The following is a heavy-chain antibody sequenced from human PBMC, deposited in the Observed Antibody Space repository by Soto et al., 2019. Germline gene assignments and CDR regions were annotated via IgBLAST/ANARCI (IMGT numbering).Heavy chain of an antibody. J-gene: IGHJ5*02. CDR3: DRDGMGIQAHGKVGGVADT. D-gene: IGHD3-3*01. CDR2: ISAYNGNT. Sequence: ASVKVSCKASGYTFTSYGISWVRQAPGQGLEWMGWISAYNGNTNYAQKLQGRVTMTTDTSTSTAYMELRSLRSDDTAVYYCDRDGMGIQAHGKVGGVADTWGQGTLLTVSS. V-gene: IGHV1-18*01. CDR1: GYTFTSYG.